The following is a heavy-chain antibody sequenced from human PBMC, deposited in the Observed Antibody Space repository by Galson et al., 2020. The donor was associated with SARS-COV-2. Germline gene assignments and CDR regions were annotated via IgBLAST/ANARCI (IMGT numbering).Heavy chain of an antibody. CDR2: LSSSGATI. CDR3: ARHHRKRSLERLSRRKFYYYDGMDV. J-gene: IGHJ6*02. V-gene: IGHV3-11*01. Sequence: GGSLRLSCAASGFTFSDYYMSWIRQAPGKGLEWIAYLSSSGATIHSADSLKGRFTISRDNAKTSLYLQMNSLRAEDAAVYYCARHHRKRSLERLSRRKFYYYDGMDVWGQGTTVTVSS. D-gene: IGHD3-3*01. CDR1: GFTFSDYY.